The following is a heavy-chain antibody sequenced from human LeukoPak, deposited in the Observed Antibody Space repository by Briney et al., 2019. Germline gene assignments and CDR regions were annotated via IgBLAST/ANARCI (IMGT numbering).Heavy chain of an antibody. Sequence: PGGSLRLSCAASGSTFSSYSMNWIRQAPGKGLEWVSSISSSSSYIYYADSVKGRFTISRDNAKNSLYLQMNSLRAEDTAVYYCAREGAYYGSGSPDYWGQGTLVTVSS. J-gene: IGHJ4*02. CDR1: GSTFSSYS. V-gene: IGHV3-21*01. D-gene: IGHD3-10*01. CDR2: ISSSSSYI. CDR3: AREGAYYGSGSPDY.